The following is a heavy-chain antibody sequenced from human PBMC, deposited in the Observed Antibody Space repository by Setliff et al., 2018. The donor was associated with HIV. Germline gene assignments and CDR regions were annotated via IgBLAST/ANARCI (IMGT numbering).Heavy chain of an antibody. CDR1: GYTLTELS. CDR3: ATDPGYSSTWYFDH. CDR2: FDPEDGET. D-gene: IGHD6-13*01. Sequence: ASVKVSCKISGYTLTELSIHWVRQAPGKGLEWMANFDPEDGETFYAQKFQGRLTMTEDTSTDTAYMELSSLRSDDTAMYYCATDPGYSSTWYFDHWGQGTLVTVSS. J-gene: IGHJ4*02. V-gene: IGHV1-24*01.